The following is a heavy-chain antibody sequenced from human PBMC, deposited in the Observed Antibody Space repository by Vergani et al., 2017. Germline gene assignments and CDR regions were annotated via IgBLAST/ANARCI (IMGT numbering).Heavy chain of an antibody. Sequence: QVQLQESGPGLVKPSGTLSLTCAVSGGSISSSNWWSWVRQPPGKGLEWIGVIYHSGSTNYNPSLNSRVTMSVDTSKNQFSLKLRSVTAADTAVYFCARVMYRDEASTGYRLEGMDIWGQGTTVTISS. J-gene: IGHJ6*02. V-gene: IGHV4-4*02. CDR3: ARVMYRDEASTGYRLEGMDI. D-gene: IGHD3-9*01. CDR2: IYHSGST. CDR1: GGSISSSNW.